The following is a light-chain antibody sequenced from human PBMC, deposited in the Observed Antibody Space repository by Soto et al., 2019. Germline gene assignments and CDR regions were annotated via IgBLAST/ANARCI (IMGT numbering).Light chain of an antibody. J-gene: IGLJ1*01. V-gene: IGLV2-23*02. CDR2: EVN. CDR1: GSDVGAYNL. Sequence: QSALTQPASVSGSPGQSITISCAGTGSDVGAYNLVSWYQQHPGKAPKLILCEVNTRPSGISNRFSGSKSGDTASLTISGLQAEDDADYFFCFYAGTVAYVFGTGTKLTVL. CDR3: CFYAGTVAYV.